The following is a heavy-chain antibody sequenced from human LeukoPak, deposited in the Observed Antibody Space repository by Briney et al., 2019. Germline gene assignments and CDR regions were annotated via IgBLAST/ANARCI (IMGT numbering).Heavy chain of an antibody. D-gene: IGHD3-3*01. J-gene: IGHJ4*02. V-gene: IGHV1-2*02. CDR1: GYTFTGYY. CDR3: ARVEGAATYDFWSGSYYFDY. Sequence: GASVKVSCKASGYTFTGYYMHWVRQAPGQGLEWMGWINPNGGGTNYAQKFQGRVTMTRDTSISTAYMELSRLRSDDTAVYYCARVEGAATYDFWSGSYYFDYWGQGTLVTVSS. CDR2: INPNGGGT.